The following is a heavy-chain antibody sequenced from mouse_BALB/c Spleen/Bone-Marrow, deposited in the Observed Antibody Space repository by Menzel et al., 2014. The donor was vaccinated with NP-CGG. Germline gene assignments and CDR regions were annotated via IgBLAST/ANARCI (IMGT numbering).Heavy chain of an antibody. CDR3: GRSGGSSYVFAY. V-gene: IGHV1-37*01. J-gene: IGHJ3*01. CDR1: GYSFTDYF. D-gene: IGHD1-1*01. CDR2: INPYNGGT. Sequence: VHVKQSGPELVKPGASVKISCKASGYSFTDYFMNWVKQSHGKSLEWIGRINPYNGGTFYNQKFKGKATLTVDKSSSTAHMELLSLTSEDSAVHYCGRSGGSSYVFAYWGQGTLVTVSA.